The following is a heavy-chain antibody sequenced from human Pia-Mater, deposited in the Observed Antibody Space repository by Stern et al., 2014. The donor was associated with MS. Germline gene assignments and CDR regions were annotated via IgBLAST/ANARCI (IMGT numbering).Heavy chain of an antibody. Sequence: AQLVESRAELTKPGSSVKVSCKASGGTFSQFPSSWVRQAPGQGLEWMVGIFPVFGTTTYDQEFRGRVTITADVSTSTVYMELSSLRSDDTAVYYCALSSETSDRWYSLGYDLWGQGTLVTVSS. CDR1: GGTFSQFP. CDR2: IFPVFGTT. V-gene: IGHV1-69*01. D-gene: IGHD6-13*01. J-gene: IGHJ5*02. CDR3: ALSSETSDRWYSLGYDL.